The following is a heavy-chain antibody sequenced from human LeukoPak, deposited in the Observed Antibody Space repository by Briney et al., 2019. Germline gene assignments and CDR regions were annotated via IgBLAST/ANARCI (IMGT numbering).Heavy chain of an antibody. Sequence: GGSLRLSCAASGYTFSSYAMSWVRQAPGKGLEWVSAISGSGGSTYYADSVKGRFTISRDNSKNTLYLQMNSLRAENTAVYYCAKDRPLRYFDWLLDYWGQGTLVTVSS. V-gene: IGHV3-23*01. D-gene: IGHD3-9*01. CDR2: ISGSGGST. J-gene: IGHJ4*02. CDR3: AKDRPLRYFDWLLDY. CDR1: GYTFSSYA.